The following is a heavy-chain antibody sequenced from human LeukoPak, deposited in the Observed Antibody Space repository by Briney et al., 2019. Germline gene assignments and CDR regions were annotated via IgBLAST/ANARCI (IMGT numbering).Heavy chain of an antibody. V-gene: IGHV3-23*01. CDR2: ISGSGGST. D-gene: IGHD1-26*01. CDR3: ARDHFRWELLQYHFDY. Sequence: PGGSLRLSCAASGFTFSSYAMSWVRQAPGKGLEWVSAISGSGGSTYYADSVKGRFTISRDNSKNTLYLQMNSLRAEDTAVYYCARDHFRWELLQYHFDYWGQGTLVTVSS. CDR1: GFTFSSYA. J-gene: IGHJ4*02.